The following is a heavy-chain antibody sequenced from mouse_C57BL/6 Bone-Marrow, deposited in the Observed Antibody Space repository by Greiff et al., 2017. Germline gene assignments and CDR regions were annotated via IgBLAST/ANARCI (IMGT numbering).Heavy chain of an antibody. Sequence: QVQLQQPGAELVKPGASVKLSCKASGYTFTSYWMHWVKQRPGQGLEWIGMIHPNSGSTNYNEKFKSKATLTVDKSSSTAYMQLSSLTSDDSAVLYCGYYYDSYAMDYWGQGTSVTVSS. V-gene: IGHV1-64*01. CDR1: GYTFTSYW. J-gene: IGHJ4*01. D-gene: IGHD1-1*01. CDR3: GYYYDSYAMDY. CDR2: IHPNSGST.